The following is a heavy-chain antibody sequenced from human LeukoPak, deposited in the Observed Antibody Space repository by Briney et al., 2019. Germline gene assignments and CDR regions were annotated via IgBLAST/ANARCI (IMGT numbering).Heavy chain of an antibody. D-gene: IGHD3-3*01. CDR2: ITGSGGST. Sequence: PGGTLRLSCAASGFTFSTHGMNWVRQGPGKGLEWVSGITGSGGSTYYADSVKGRFTISRDNAKNSLYLQMNSLRAEDTAVYYCAREYYDFWSGNYYYYYYYMDVWGKGTTVTVSS. J-gene: IGHJ6*03. V-gene: IGHV3-23*01. CDR3: AREYYDFWSGNYYYYYYYMDV. CDR1: GFTFSTHG.